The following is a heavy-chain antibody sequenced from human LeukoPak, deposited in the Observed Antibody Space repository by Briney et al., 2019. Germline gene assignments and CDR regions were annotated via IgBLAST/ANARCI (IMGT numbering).Heavy chain of an antibody. D-gene: IGHD1-26*01. V-gene: IGHV1-8*01. J-gene: IGHJ4*02. Sequence: GASVKVSCKASGYNFPSYEIHWVRQATGQGLGWMGWMKPYSDNTGYAEKFQGRVTMTRDTSISTAYMELSSLRSDGTAVYYCMRGSWASQWGQGTLVTVSS. CDR3: MRGSWASQ. CDR2: MKPYSDNT. CDR1: GYNFPSYE.